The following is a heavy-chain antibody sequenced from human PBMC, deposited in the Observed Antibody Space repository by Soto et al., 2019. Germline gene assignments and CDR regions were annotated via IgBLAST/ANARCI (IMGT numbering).Heavy chain of an antibody. CDR1: GFTFSSYG. Sequence: GGSPRLCCAASGFTFSSYGMHWVRQAPGKGLEWVAVISYDGSNKYYADSVKGRFTISRDNSKNTLYLQMNSLRAEDTAVYYCAKVSSGSYYVAVYYYGMDVWGQGTTVTVSS. CDR2: ISYDGSNK. V-gene: IGHV3-30*18. CDR3: AKVSSGSYYVAVYYYGMDV. J-gene: IGHJ6*02. D-gene: IGHD1-26*01.